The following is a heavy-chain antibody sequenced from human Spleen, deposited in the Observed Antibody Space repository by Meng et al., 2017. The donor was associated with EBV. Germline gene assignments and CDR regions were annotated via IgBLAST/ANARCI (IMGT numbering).Heavy chain of an antibody. V-gene: IGHV4-4*02. D-gene: IGHD2-15*01. Sequence: QVQLRGSGPGLVRPSGTLSLTCAFSRGFITSGDWWSWVRQSPGKGLEWIGEIHHSGGTSYNPSLKSRVTISLDMSKDQFSLRLSSVTAADTAVYYCARAGYHRPASEYWGQGTLVTVSS. CDR2: IHHSGGT. CDR3: ARAGYHRPASEY. CDR1: RGFITSGDW. J-gene: IGHJ4*02.